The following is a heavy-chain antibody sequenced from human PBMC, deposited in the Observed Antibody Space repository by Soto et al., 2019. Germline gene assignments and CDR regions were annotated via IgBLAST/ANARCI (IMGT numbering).Heavy chain of an antibody. CDR3: ARDLVVPAAPHRYYYYGMDV. V-gene: IGHV3-30-3*01. CDR2: ISYDGSNK. J-gene: IGHJ6*02. Sequence: GGSLRLSCAASGFTFSSYAMHWVRQAPGKGLEWVAVISYDGSNKYYADSVKGRFTISRDNSKNTLYLQMNSLRAEDTAVYYCARDLVVPAAPHRYYYYGMDVWGQGTTVTVSS. CDR1: GFTFSSYA. D-gene: IGHD2-2*01.